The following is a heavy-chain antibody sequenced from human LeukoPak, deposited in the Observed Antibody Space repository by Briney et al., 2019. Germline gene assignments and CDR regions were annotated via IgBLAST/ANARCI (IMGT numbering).Heavy chain of an antibody. CDR2: INPNSGGT. V-gene: IGHV1-2*02. Sequence: ASVKVSCKASGYTFTGYYMHWVRQAPGQGLEWMGWINPNSGGTNYTQKFQGRVTMTRDTSISTAYMELSRLRSDDTAVYYCARDFVDTAMVTYWFDPWGQGTLVTVSS. D-gene: IGHD5-18*01. CDR1: GYTFTGYY. J-gene: IGHJ5*02. CDR3: ARDFVDTAMVTYWFDP.